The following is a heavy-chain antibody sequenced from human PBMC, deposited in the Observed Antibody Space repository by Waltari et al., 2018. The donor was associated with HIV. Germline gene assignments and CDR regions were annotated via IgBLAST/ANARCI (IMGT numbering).Heavy chain of an antibody. V-gene: IGHV1-2*02. J-gene: IGHJ4*02. CDR2: INRDSGAT. D-gene: IGHD3-9*01. CDR1: GYTFSEYY. Sequence: QVQLIQSGAEVKKPGASVKVSCKASGYTFSEYYMFWVRQAPGRGPEWMGWINRDSGATNYAQKFQGRVTMTRESPSSTAYMELSSLGSDDTAMYYCARAYSDILSEAGGYWGQGTLVTVST. CDR3: ARAYSDILSEAGGY.